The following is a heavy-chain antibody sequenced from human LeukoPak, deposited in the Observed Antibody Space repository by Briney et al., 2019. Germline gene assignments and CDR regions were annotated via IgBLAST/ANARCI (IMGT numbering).Heavy chain of an antibody. CDR2: ISGSGGST. D-gene: IGHD3-10*01. Sequence: GGSLRLSCAASGFTFSSYAMSWVRQAPGKGLERVSAISGSGGSTYYADSVKGRFTISRDNSKNTLYLQMNSLRAEDTAVYYCAKSREGWRWFGELSPYYYYYYGMDVWGKGTTVTVSS. V-gene: IGHV3-23*01. CDR3: AKSREGWRWFGELSPYYYYYYGMDV. J-gene: IGHJ6*04. CDR1: GFTFSSYA.